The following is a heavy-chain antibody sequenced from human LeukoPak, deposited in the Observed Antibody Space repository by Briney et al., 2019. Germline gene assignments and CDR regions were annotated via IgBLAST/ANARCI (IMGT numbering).Heavy chain of an antibody. CDR2: ISSSSSYI. CDR1: GFTFSSYS. CDR3: ARDKEFSYSGSPPDY. J-gene: IGHJ4*02. Sequence: PGGSLRLSCAASGFTFSSYSMNWVRQAPGKGLEWVSSISSSSSYIYYADSVKGRFTISRDNAKNSLYLQMNSLRAEDTAVYYCARDKEFSYSGSPPDYWGQGTLVTVSS. D-gene: IGHD1-26*01. V-gene: IGHV3-21*04.